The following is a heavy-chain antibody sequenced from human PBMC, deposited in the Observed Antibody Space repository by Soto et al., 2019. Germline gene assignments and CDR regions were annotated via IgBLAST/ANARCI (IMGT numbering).Heavy chain of an antibody. CDR3: AKGAFIVVVVAATNWFDP. J-gene: IGHJ5*02. D-gene: IGHD2-15*01. CDR1: GFTFSSYA. CDR2: ISGSGGST. Sequence: EVQLLESGGGLVQPGGSLRLSCEASGFTFSSYAMSWVRQAPGKGLEWVSAISGSGGSTYYADSVKGRFTISRDNSKNTLYLQMNSLRAEDTAVYYCAKGAFIVVVVAATNWFDPWGQGTLVTVSS. V-gene: IGHV3-23*01.